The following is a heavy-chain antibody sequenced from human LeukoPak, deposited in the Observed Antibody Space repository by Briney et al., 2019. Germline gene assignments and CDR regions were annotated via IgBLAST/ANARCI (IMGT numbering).Heavy chain of an antibody. CDR3: TRTMGYRPVAGLKENWFDP. CDR2: INPLRGIT. V-gene: IGHV1-46*01. D-gene: IGHD6-19*01. Sequence: ASVKVSCKTSGYTFTDYYVHWVRQAPGLGLEWMGIINPLRGITIYAQKFQGRVTMTMDTSTSTVYMDLSSLTSADTAVYYCTRTMGYRPVAGLKENWFDPWGQGTLVTVSS. J-gene: IGHJ5*02. CDR1: GYTFTDYY.